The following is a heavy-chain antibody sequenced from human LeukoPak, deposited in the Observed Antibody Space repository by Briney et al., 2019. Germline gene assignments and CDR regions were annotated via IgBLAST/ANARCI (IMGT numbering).Heavy chain of an antibody. D-gene: IGHD1-26*01. CDR1: GGSISSSGYC. V-gene: IGHV4-39*07. J-gene: IGHJ4*02. CDR3: ARVGVTADFDY. Sequence: SETLSLTCTVSGGSISSSGYCWAWVRQPPGKELEWIGSIYYSGSSHYNPSLKSRVSMSRDTAKNQFSLNLSSVTAADTAVYYCARVGVTADFDYWGQGTLVIVSS. CDR2: IYYSGSS.